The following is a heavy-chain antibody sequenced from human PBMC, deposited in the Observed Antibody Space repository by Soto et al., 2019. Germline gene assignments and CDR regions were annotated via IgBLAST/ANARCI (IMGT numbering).Heavy chain of an antibody. J-gene: IGHJ4*02. D-gene: IGHD3-3*01. V-gene: IGHV1-18*01. CDR1: GYTFSDYG. CDR2: IGPYNDNT. Sequence: QVQLVQSGGEVKKPGASVKVSCKASGYTFSDYGISWVRQAPGQGLEWMGWIGPYNDNTNYAQKFQGRVTMTRDTSTTTAYMELRGLRSDDTAVYYCALDFWSGYCIRYFDYWGQGTLVIVSS. CDR3: ALDFWSGYCIRYFDY.